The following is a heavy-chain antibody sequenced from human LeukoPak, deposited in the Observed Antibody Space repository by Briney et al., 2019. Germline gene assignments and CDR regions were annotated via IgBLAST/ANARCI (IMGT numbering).Heavy chain of an antibody. CDR1: GGTFSSYA. V-gene: IGHV1-69*05. CDR2: IIPIFGTA. D-gene: IGHD3-3*01. J-gene: IGHJ4*02. Sequence: SVKVSCKASGGTFSSYAISWVRQAPGQGLEWMGGIIPIFGTANYAQKFQGRVTITTDESTSTAYMELSSLRSEDAAVYYCADYDFWSGYYLNWGQGTLVTVSS. CDR3: ADYDFWSGYYLN.